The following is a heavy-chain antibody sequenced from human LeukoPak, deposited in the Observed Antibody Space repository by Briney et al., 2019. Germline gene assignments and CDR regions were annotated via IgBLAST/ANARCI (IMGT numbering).Heavy chain of an antibody. V-gene: IGHV4-39*07. CDR2: IYYSGST. Sequence: SETLSLTCTVSGGSISSSSYYWGWIRQPPGKGLEWIGSIYYSGSTYYNPSLKSRVTISVDTSKNQFSLKLSSVTAADTAVYYCARDQIMGGYCSSTSCSNWFDPWGQGTLVTVSS. CDR3: ARDQIMGGYCSSTSCSNWFDP. J-gene: IGHJ5*02. D-gene: IGHD2-2*01. CDR1: GGSISSSSYY.